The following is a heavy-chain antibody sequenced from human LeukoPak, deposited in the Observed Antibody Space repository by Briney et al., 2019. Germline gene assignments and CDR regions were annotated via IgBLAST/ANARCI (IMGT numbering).Heavy chain of an antibody. Sequence: SETLSLTCTVSGDSISSGDYYWSWIRQPAGKGLEWIGRIYISGSTNYNPSLKSRVTMSVDTSKNQFSLKLSSVTAADTAVYYCARAAHSGSLAPFDYWGQGTLVTVSS. CDR1: GDSISSGDYY. D-gene: IGHD1-26*01. J-gene: IGHJ4*02. CDR3: ARAAHSGSLAPFDY. CDR2: IYISGST. V-gene: IGHV4-61*02.